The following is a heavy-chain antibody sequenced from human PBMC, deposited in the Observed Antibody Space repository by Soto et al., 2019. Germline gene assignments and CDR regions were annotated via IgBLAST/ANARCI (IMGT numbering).Heavy chain of an antibody. D-gene: IGHD3-10*01. J-gene: IGHJ6*02. CDR3: VRTGRSFYYFYGMDV. CDR2: ISAYNGNT. Sequence: ASVKVSCKASGYTFTNYGISWVRQAPGQGLEWMGWISAYNGNTNYAQKLQGRVTMTTDTSTTIVYMELRSLRSDDTAVYYCVRTGRSFYYFYGMDVWGQGTTVTVSS. CDR1: GYTFTNYG. V-gene: IGHV1-18*01.